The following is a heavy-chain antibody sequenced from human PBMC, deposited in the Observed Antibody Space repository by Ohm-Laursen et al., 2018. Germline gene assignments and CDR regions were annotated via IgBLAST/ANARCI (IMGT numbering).Heavy chain of an antibody. V-gene: IGHV3-7*01. J-gene: IGHJ4*02. CDR1: GFTFRNHY. CDR3: ARDFDY. Sequence: SLRLSCAASGFTFRNHYMTWVRQAPGKGLQWVANINPDGSGKSYVDSVKGRFTISRDNAKNSLYLQMNSLRAEDTAVYYCARDFDYWGQGTLVTVSS. CDR2: INPDGSGK.